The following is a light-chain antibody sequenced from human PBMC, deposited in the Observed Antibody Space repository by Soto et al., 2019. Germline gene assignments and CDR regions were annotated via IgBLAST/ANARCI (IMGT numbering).Light chain of an antibody. CDR3: CSYAGSRTVV. Sequence: QSALTQPASVSGSPGQSITISCTGTSSDVGSYNLVSWYQQHPGKVPQLMIYEGSKRPSGVSNRFSGSKSGNTASLTISGLQAEDEADYYCCSYAGSRTVVFGGGTKLTVL. J-gene: IGLJ2*01. V-gene: IGLV2-23*01. CDR1: SSDVGSYNL. CDR2: EGS.